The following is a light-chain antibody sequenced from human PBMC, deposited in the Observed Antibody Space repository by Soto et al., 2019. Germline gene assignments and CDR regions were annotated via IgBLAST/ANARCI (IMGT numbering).Light chain of an antibody. Sequence: DIQITQSPSTLSASVGDRVTITCRASQNIRTWLSWYRQKPGKAPNLLIFDASSLQSGVPSRFSRSGAGTECTRTITSLQPDDVATYYCQHYNPYSGPFGQGTQVDIK. CDR1: QNIRTW. V-gene: IGKV1-5*01. CDR2: DAS. CDR3: QHYNPYSGP. J-gene: IGKJ1*01.